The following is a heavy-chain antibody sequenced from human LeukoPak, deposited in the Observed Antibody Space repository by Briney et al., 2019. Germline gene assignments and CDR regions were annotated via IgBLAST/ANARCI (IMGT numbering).Heavy chain of an antibody. Sequence: KPSETLSLTCAVSDGSITSDGYSWSWIRQPPGKGLEWIGYIYYTGSTYYNPSLKSRVTLSVDRSKNQFSLKLSSVTAADTAVYYCARGYYSDGSGYFPDYWGQGTLVTVSS. CDR2: IYYTGST. D-gene: IGHD3-22*01. J-gene: IGHJ4*02. V-gene: IGHV4-30-2*01. CDR3: ARGYYSDGSGYFPDY. CDR1: DGSITSDGYS.